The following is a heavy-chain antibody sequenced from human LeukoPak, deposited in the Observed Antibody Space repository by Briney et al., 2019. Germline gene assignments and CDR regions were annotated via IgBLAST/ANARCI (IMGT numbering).Heavy chain of an antibody. CDR3: ARLGLHGSGTYYFFDY. D-gene: IGHD3-10*01. CDR2: IDPNTGDT. CDR1: GYTFTSYD. Sequence: GASVKVSCKASGYTFTSYDINWVRQATGQGLEWVGRIDPNTGDTIYAQSFQGRVTVTSATSISTAYMELSRLTSDDTAVYFCARLGLHGSGTYYFFDYWGQGTLVTVSS. J-gene: IGHJ4*02. V-gene: IGHV1-2*06.